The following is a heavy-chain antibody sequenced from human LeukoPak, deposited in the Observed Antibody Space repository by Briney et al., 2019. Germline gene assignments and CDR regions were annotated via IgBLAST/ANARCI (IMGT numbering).Heavy chain of an antibody. D-gene: IGHD3-22*01. Sequence: GGSLRLSCAASGFTFSNAWMNWVRQAPGKGLEWVGRIKSKTDGGTTDYAAPVKGGFTISRDDSKNTLYLQMNSLKTEDTAVYYCTTGGTCDSSGYCDYWGQGTLVTVSS. CDR2: IKSKTDGGTT. CDR3: TTGGTCDSSGYCDY. J-gene: IGHJ4*02. CDR1: GFTFSNAW. V-gene: IGHV3-15*07.